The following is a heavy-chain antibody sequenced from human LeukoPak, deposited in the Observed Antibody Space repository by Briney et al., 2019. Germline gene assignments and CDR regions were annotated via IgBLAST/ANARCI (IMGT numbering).Heavy chain of an antibody. J-gene: IGHJ4*02. CDR2: ISSSSSYI. Sequence: GGSLRLSCAASGFTFSSYSMNWVRQGPGKGLEWVSYISSSSSYIYYADSVKGRFTVSRDHAKNSLYLQMNRPRAEDTAVYYCARDYDSSGYRKIYYWGQGTLVTVSS. CDR1: GFTFSSYS. V-gene: IGHV3-21*01. CDR3: ARDYDSSGYRKIYY. D-gene: IGHD3-22*01.